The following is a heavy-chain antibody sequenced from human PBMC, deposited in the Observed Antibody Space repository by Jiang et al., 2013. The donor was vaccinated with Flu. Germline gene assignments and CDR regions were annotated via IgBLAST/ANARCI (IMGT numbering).Heavy chain of an antibody. J-gene: IGHJ6*02. D-gene: IGHD2-15*01. CDR2: IIPRLGII. Sequence: SGAEVKGSGSSVKVSCRASGDTFSSSSINWVRQAPGQGLEWMGRIIPRLGIINYTPNFKGRLTITADESTSTAYLDLRRLRSDDTAVYYCARDILVVLAAATFLPNYYYSGMDVWGQGTTVTVSS. CDR1: GDTFSSSS. V-gene: IGHV1-69*04. CDR3: ARDILVVLAAATFLPNYYYSGMDV.